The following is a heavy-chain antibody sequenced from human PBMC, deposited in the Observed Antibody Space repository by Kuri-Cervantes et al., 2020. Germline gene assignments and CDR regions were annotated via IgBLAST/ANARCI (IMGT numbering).Heavy chain of an antibody. CDR1: GFTFSDYY. V-gene: IGHV3-11*04. D-gene: IGHD6-19*01. Sequence: GGSLRLSCAASGFTFSDYYMSWIRQAPGKGLEWVSYISSSGSTIYYADSVKGRFTISRDNAKNSLFLQMSSLRDEDTAVYYCARDSGAVAGRGLDYWGQGTLVTVSS. J-gene: IGHJ4*02. CDR2: ISSSGSTI. CDR3: ARDSGAVAGRGLDY.